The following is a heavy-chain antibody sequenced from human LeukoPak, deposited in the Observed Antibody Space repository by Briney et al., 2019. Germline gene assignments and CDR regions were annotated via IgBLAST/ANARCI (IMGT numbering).Heavy chain of an antibody. Sequence: SETLSLTCTVSGGSISSYFWSWIRQPAGKGLEWIGRIYTSGSTNYNPSLKSRVTMSVDTSKNQFSLNLTSVTAADTAVYYCAREGGSYRWFDPWGQGTLVTVSS. CDR1: GGSISSYF. CDR3: AREGGSYRWFDP. J-gene: IGHJ5*02. CDR2: IYTSGST. D-gene: IGHD1-26*01. V-gene: IGHV4-4*07.